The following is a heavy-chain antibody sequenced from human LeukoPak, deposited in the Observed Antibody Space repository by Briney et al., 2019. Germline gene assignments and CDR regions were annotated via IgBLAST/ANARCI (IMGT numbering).Heavy chain of an antibody. J-gene: IGHJ6*01. CDR3: AGDIPNCSGGSCYSYYYYYGMDV. D-gene: IGHD2-15*01. CDR2: IIPILGIA. V-gene: IGHV1-69*04. Sequence: SVKVSCKASGGTFSSYDISWVRQAPGQGLEWMGRIIPILGIANYAQKFQGRVTITADKSTSTAYMELSSLRSEDTAVYYCAGDIPNCSGGSCYSYYYYYGMDVWGQGTTVTVSS. CDR1: GGTFSSYD.